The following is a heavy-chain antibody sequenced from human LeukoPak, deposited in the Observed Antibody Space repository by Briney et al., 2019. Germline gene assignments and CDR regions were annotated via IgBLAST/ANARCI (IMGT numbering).Heavy chain of an antibody. D-gene: IGHD4-23*01. CDR2: IKSKPAVGAT. Sequence: RGSLRLSCAASGFTFSNYGMSWVRQSAGKGLEWVGRIKSKPAVGATDFPAPVKGTFTISRDDSNSIVHLQMNSLKTAATAVYYCTADLPGGNSDNFDYWGQGTLVTVSS. CDR3: TADLPGGNSDNFDY. CDR1: GFTFSNYG. J-gene: IGHJ4*02. V-gene: IGHV3-15*01.